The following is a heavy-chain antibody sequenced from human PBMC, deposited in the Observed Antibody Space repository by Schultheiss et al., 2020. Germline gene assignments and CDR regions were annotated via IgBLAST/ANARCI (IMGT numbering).Heavy chain of an antibody. CDR1: GFTFRAYS. D-gene: IGHD5-24*01. CDR2: ISSDGNSK. CDR3: ARDEENAYNDIDY. V-gene: IGHV3-30-3*01. Sequence: GGSLRLSCTASGFTFRAYSMHWLLQAPDKGLRSVAVISSDGNSKYYAGSVEGRFTISRDNSKNTVYLQMNSLRTDDTARYYCARDEENAYNDIDYWGQGTLVTGYS. J-gene: IGHJ4*02.